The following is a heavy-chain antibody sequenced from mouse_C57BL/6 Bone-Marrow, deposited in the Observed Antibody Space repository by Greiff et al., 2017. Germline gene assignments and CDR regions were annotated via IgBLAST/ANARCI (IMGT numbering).Heavy chain of an antibody. CDR3: ARDYYGIYFDV. V-gene: IGHV5-16*01. CDR2: INYDGSST. J-gene: IGHJ1*03. CDR1: GFTFSDYY. Sequence: KLVESEGGLVQPGSSMKLSCTASGFTFSDYYMAWVRQVPEKGLEWVANINYDGSSTYYLDSLKSRFIISRDNAKNILYLQMSSLKSEDTATYYCARDYYGIYFDVWGTGTTVTVSS. D-gene: IGHD1-1*01.